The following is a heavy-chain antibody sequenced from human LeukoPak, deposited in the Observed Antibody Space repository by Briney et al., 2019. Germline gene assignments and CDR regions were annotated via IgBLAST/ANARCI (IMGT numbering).Heavy chain of an antibody. J-gene: IGHJ4*02. Sequence: SVKVSCKASGYTFTSYDINWVRQATGQGLEWMGGIIPVFGTANYAQRFQGRVTITTDESTSTAYMELTSLRSEDTAVYYCARGYCSSTSCFLDYWGQGTLVTVSS. V-gene: IGHV1-69*05. D-gene: IGHD2-2*01. CDR3: ARGYCSSTSCFLDY. CDR1: GYTFTSYD. CDR2: IIPVFGTA.